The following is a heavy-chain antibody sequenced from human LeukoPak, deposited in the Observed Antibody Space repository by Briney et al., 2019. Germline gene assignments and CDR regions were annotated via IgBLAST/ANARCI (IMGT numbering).Heavy chain of an antibody. CDR2: IYYSGST. CDR1: GAFISSYF. D-gene: IGHD5-18*01. V-gene: IGHV4-59*01. CDR3: ARMNTAMNNAFDI. Sequence: SETLSLTCTVSGAFISSYFWSWIRQPPGKGLEWIGYIYYSGSTNYNPSLKNRVTISVDTSKNQFSLKLSSVTAADTAVYYCARMNTAMNNAFDIWGQGTMVTVSS. J-gene: IGHJ3*02.